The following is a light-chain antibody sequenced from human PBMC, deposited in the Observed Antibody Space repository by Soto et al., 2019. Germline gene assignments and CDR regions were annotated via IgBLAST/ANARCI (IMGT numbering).Light chain of an antibody. CDR2: DVS. CDR1: SSDGGGYNY. J-gene: IGLJ1*01. V-gene: IGLV2-14*01. CDR3: SSYTSSSTLYV. Sequence: QSVLTQPASVSGSPGQSSTISCTGTSSDGGGYNYVSWYQQHPGKAPKLMIYDVSNRPSGVSNLFSGSKSGNTASLTISGLQAEDEADYYCSSYTSSSTLYVFGTGTKVTVL.